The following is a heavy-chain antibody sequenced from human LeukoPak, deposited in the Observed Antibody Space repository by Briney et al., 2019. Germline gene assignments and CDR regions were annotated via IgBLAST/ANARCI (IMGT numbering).Heavy chain of an antibody. CDR3: AKEPYSGSQLLDY. Sequence: GGSLRLSCAASGFTFSSHAMSWVRQAPGKGLEWVSAISSGGGSTYYADSVKGRFTISRDNSRNTLYLQMNSLRAEDMAVYYCAKEPYSGSQLLDYWGQGTLVTVSS. V-gene: IGHV3-23*01. CDR2: ISSGGGST. D-gene: IGHD1-26*01. CDR1: GFTFSSHA. J-gene: IGHJ4*02.